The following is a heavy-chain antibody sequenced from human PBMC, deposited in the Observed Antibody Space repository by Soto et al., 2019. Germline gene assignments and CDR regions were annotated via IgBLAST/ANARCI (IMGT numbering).Heavy chain of an antibody. Sequence: SETLSLTCTVSGGSISSYYWSWIRQPPGKGLEWIGYIYYSGSTNYNPSLKSRVTISVDTSKNQFSLKLSSVTAADTAVYYCARDQEVAVGVFDYWGQGTLVTVSS. CDR2: IYYSGST. V-gene: IGHV4-59*01. CDR3: ARDQEVAVGVFDY. D-gene: IGHD6-19*01. CDR1: GGSISSYY. J-gene: IGHJ4*02.